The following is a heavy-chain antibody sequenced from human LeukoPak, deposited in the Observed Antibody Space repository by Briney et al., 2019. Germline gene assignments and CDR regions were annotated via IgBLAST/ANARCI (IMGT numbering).Heavy chain of an antibody. CDR3: ARVLGSTSCYGN. CDR2: TRNKANSYTT. J-gene: IGHJ4*02. CDR1: GFTFSDHY. D-gene: IGHD2-2*01. Sequence: GGSLRLSCAASGFTFSDHYMDWVRQAPGKGLEWVGRTRNKANSYTTEYAASVKGRFTISRDDSKNSLYLQMNSLKTEDTAVYYCARVLGSTSCYGNWGQGTLVTVSS. V-gene: IGHV3-72*01.